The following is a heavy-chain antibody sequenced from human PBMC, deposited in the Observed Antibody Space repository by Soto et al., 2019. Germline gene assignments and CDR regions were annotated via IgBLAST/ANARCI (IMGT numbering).Heavy chain of an antibody. J-gene: IGHJ4*02. CDR1: GGSFSGYY. Sequence: SETLSLTCAVYGGSFSGYYWSWIRQPPGKGLEWIGEINHSGSTNYNPSLKSRVTISVDTSKNQFSLKLSSVTAADTAVYYCARGGFGYCSGGSCPKYYFDYWGQGTLVTVSS. CDR3: ARGGFGYCSGGSCPKYYFDY. V-gene: IGHV4-34*01. CDR2: INHSGST. D-gene: IGHD2-15*01.